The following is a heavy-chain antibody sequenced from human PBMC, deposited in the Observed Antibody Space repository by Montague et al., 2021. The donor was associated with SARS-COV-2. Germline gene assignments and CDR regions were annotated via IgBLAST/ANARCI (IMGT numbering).Heavy chain of an antibody. CDR1: GFTFSSYA. J-gene: IGHJ3*02. CDR3: ARPSSGSYYHAFDI. V-gene: IGHV3-30-3*01. CDR2: ISYDGSNK. D-gene: IGHD1-26*01. Sequence: SLRLSWAASGFTFSSYAMHWVRQAPGKGLEWVAVISYDGSNKYYADSVKGRFTISRDNSKNTLYLQMNSLRAEDTAVYYCARPSSGSYYHAFDIWGQGTMVTVSS.